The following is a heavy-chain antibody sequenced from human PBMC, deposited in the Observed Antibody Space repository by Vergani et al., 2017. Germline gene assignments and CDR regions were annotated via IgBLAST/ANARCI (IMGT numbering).Heavy chain of an antibody. D-gene: IGHD3-10*01. V-gene: IGHV3-23*01. J-gene: IGHJ4*02. CDR2: ISGSGGST. Sequence: EVQLLESGGGLVQPGGSLRLSCAASGFTFSSYAMSWVRQAPGKGLEWVSAISGSGGSTYYADSVKGRFTISRDNSQNTVNLQMNNLRTEDTAIYYCAKQYFVSGNYLFDYWGQGTLVTVSS. CDR1: GFTFSSYA. CDR3: AKQYFVSGNYLFDY.